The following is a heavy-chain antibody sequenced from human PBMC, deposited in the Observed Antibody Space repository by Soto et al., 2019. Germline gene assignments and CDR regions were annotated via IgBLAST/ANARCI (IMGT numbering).Heavy chain of an antibody. Sequence: EVQLLESGGGLVQPGGSLRLSCAASGFTFSSYGMSWVRQAPGKGLEWVSGISGSGGRAYYVDYVKGRFTISRDNSKNTLYLQMNSLRVEDTAVYYCAKPDRIDFRGVIVDEYYYGMDVWGQGTTVTVSS. J-gene: IGHJ6*02. D-gene: IGHD3-16*02. CDR3: AKPDRIDFRGVIVDEYYYGMDV. CDR1: GFTFSSYG. CDR2: ISGSGGRA. V-gene: IGHV3-23*01.